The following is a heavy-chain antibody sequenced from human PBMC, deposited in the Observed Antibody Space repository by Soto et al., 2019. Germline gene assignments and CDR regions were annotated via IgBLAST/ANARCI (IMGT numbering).Heavy chain of an antibody. Sequence: DVQLVASGGGLIQPGGSLRLSCAALGLTVRGKKYITWLRQAPGKGLEWVSALYDVDGTYYADSAKGRFTISRDNSNNIIYLQMNSLGPDDTAVYYCASWLEREDAYDIWGLGTMVTVSS. CDR1: GLTVRGKKY. CDR3: ASWLEREDAYDI. J-gene: IGHJ3*02. V-gene: IGHV3-53*01. CDR2: LYDVDGT. D-gene: IGHD1-1*01.